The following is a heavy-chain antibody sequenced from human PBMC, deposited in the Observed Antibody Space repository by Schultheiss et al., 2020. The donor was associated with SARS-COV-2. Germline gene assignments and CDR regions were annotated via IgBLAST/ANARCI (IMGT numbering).Heavy chain of an antibody. V-gene: IGHV1-2*02. D-gene: IGHD6-19*01. Sequence: ALVKVSCKASGYTFTGYYMHWVRQAPGQGLEWMGWINPNSGGTNYAQKFQGRVTMTRDTSISTAYMELSRLRSDDTAVYYCARDPLYSSGWAPWYYYGMDVWGQGTTVTVSS. CDR1: GYTFTGYY. CDR3: ARDPLYSSGWAPWYYYGMDV. CDR2: INPNSGGT. J-gene: IGHJ6*02.